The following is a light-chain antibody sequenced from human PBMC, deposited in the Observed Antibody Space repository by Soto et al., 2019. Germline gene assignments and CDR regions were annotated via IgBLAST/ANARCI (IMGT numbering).Light chain of an antibody. V-gene: IGKV1-5*03. CDR1: QSISSW. CDR2: KAS. J-gene: IGKJ2*01. CDR3: QQYSSYPYT. Sequence: DIQMTQSPSTLSASVGDRVTITCRASQSISSWLAWYQQKPGKAPNLLIYKASSLQSGVPSRFSGSGSGTEFALTITSLQPDDLASYYCQQYSSYPYTFGQGTKLEFK.